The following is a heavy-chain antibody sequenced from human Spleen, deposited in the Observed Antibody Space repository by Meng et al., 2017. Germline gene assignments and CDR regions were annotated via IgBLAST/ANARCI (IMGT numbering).Heavy chain of an antibody. CDR3: ASSLLISGGSGSYLY. J-gene: IGHJ4*02. Sequence: QVQLQAAGPGPLKPCGTSSLPSAVSGGSSSSSNWWSWVRQPPGKGLEWIGDIYHSGTTNYNPSLKSRVTISVDKSKNQFSLKLTSVTAADTAVYYCASSLLISGGSGSYLYWGQGTPVTVSS. V-gene: IGHV4-4*02. D-gene: IGHD3-10*01. CDR2: IYHSGTT. CDR1: GGSSSSSNW.